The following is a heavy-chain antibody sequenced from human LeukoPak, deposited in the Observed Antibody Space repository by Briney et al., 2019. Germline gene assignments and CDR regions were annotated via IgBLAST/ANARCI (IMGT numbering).Heavy chain of an antibody. J-gene: IGHJ4*02. Sequence: GGSLRLSCAASGFIISSYWMSWVRQAPGKGLEWVANIKQGGSEKYYVDSVKGRFTISRDNAKNSLYLQMSSLRADDMAVYYCATLVATTRFDYWGQGTLVTVSS. D-gene: IGHD5-12*01. CDR3: ATLVATTRFDY. V-gene: IGHV3-7*01. CDR1: GFIISSYW. CDR2: IKQGGSEK.